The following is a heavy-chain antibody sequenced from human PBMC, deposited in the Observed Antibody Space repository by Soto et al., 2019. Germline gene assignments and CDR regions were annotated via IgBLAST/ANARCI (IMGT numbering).Heavy chain of an antibody. CDR1: GGSISSSSYY. D-gene: IGHD5-18*01. CDR2: MYYSGST. V-gene: IGHV4-39*01. Sequence: QLRLQESGPGLVKPSETLSLSCTVSGGSISSSSYYWGWIRQPPGKGLEWIGSMYYSGSTYYNPSLKTRVSISVDTSKNQFSLKLSSVTAADTAVYYCARRAYNYGLIDYWGQGTLVTVSS. CDR3: ARRAYNYGLIDY. J-gene: IGHJ4*02.